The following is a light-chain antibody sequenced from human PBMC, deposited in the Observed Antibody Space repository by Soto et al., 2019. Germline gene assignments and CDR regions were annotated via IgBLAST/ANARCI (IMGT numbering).Light chain of an antibody. CDR2: AAS. J-gene: IGKJ3*01. CDR3: QQSSSTPQ. Sequence: DIQMTQSPSSLSASVGDRVTITCRASQSISSYFNWYQQNPAKDPKLLIYAASSLQSGVPSRVSGSGSGTDFTLTIRSLQPEDLSTYYCQQSSSTPQFGPGTKVDIK. V-gene: IGKV1-39*01. CDR1: QSISSY.